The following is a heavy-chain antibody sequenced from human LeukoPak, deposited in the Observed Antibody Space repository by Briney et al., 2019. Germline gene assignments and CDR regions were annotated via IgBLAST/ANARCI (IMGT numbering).Heavy chain of an antibody. J-gene: IGHJ3*01. CDR1: GFTFSSYA. Sequence: GGSLRLSCAASGFTFSSYAMSWVRQAPGKGLEWVSAISGSGGSTYYADSVRGRFTISRDNSKNTLYLQMNSLRAEDTAVYYCARASTTYYYDSAILWGQGTMVTVSS. CDR3: ARASTTYYYDSAIL. D-gene: IGHD3-22*01. CDR2: ISGSGGST. V-gene: IGHV3-23*01.